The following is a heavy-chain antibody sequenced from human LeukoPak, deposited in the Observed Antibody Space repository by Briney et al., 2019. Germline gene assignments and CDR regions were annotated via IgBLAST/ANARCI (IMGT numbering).Heavy chain of an antibody. V-gene: IGHV4-4*07. Sequence: SETLSLTCSVSGDSITYFYWSWIRQAAGKGLEWIGRISSSGSTDYNASLKSRVTMSVDTSKNQFSLKLASVTAADTAIYYCAKGAGGFSYYNWFDPWGQGTLVTVSS. CDR3: AKGAGGFSYYNWFDP. J-gene: IGHJ5*02. CDR2: ISSSGST. CDR1: GDSITYFY. D-gene: IGHD5-18*01.